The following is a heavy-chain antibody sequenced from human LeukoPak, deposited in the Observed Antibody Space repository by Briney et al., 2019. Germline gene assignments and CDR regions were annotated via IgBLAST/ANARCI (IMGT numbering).Heavy chain of an antibody. V-gene: IGHV1-69*05. Sequence: SVKVSCKASGGTFRSYAISWVRQAPGHGLEWMGSIIPILGTANYAQKFQGRVTITTDESTSTAYMELSSLRSEDTAVYYCARFPLGGYYYFDYWGQGTLVTVSS. CDR2: IIPILGTA. CDR1: GGTFRSYA. J-gene: IGHJ4*02. D-gene: IGHD3-22*01. CDR3: ARFPLGGYYYFDY.